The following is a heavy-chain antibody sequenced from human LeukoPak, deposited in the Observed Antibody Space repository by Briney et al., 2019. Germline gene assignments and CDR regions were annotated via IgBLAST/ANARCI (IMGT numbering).Heavy chain of an antibody. V-gene: IGHV4-34*01. CDR2: INHSGST. CDR3: ARGGAVLRFLEWLFTPLDY. D-gene: IGHD3-3*01. Sequence: PSETLSLTCAVYGGSFSGYYWSWIRQPPGKGLEWIGEINHSGSTNYNPSLKSRVTISVDTSKNQFSLKLSSVTAADTAVYYCARGGAVLRFLEWLFTPLDYWGQGTLVTVSS. J-gene: IGHJ4*02. CDR1: GGSFSGYY.